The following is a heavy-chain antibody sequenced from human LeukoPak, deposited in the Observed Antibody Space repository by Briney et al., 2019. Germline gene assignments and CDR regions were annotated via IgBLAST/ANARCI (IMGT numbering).Heavy chain of an antibody. Sequence: GGSLRLSCAASGFTFSSYAMSWVRQAPGKGPEWVSAISGSGGSTYYADSVKGRFTISRDNSKNTLYLQMNSLRAEDTAVYYCAKDHPPDYGDSGGDFDYWGQGTLVTVSS. V-gene: IGHV3-23*01. CDR3: AKDHPPDYGDSGGDFDY. D-gene: IGHD4-17*01. CDR2: ISGSGGST. J-gene: IGHJ4*02. CDR1: GFTFSSYA.